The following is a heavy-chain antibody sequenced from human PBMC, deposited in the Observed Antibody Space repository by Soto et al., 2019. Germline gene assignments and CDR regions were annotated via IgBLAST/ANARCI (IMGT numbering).Heavy chain of an antibody. J-gene: IGHJ6*02. CDR2: IYHSGST. CDR1: GGSISSSNW. CDR3: ARDHHGDYYYYGMDV. V-gene: IGHV4-4*02. Sequence: SETLSLTCAVSGGSISSSNWWSWVRQPTGKGLEWIGEIYHSGSTNYNPSLKSRVTISVDKSKNQFSLKLSSVTAADTAVYYCARDHHGDYYYYGMDVWGQGTTVTVSS. D-gene: IGHD4-17*01.